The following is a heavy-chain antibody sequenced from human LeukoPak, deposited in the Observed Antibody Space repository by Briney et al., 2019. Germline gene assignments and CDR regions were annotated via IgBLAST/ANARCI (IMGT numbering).Heavy chain of an antibody. J-gene: IGHJ4*02. D-gene: IGHD6-19*01. CDR3: ANIWSEGYSTGLDY. CDR2: ISGSGGST. Sequence: GGSLRLSCAASGFTFRSYAMSWVSQAPGKGLEWVSSISGSGGSTYYADSVKGRFTISRDNSKNPLYLQMNSLRAENTGVDYCANIWSEGYSTGLDYWGQGPLVTVSS. CDR1: GFTFRSYA. V-gene: IGHV3-23*01.